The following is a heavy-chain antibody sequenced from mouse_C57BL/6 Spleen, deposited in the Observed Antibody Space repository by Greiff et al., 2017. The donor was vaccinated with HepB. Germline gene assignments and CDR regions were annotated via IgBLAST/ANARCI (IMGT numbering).Heavy chain of an antibody. Sequence: VQLQQSGAELVKPGASVKMSCKASGYTFTSYWITWVKQRPGQGLEWIGDIYPGSGSTNYNEKFKSKATLTVDTSSSTAYMQLSSLTSEDSAVYYCARAYYGSSYAFDYWGQGTTLTVSS. J-gene: IGHJ2*01. CDR2: IYPGSGST. D-gene: IGHD1-1*01. CDR3: ARAYYGSSYAFDY. CDR1: GYTFTSYW. V-gene: IGHV1-55*01.